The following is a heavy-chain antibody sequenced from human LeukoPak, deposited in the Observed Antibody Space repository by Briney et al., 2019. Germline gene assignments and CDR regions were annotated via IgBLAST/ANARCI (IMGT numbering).Heavy chain of an antibody. CDR3: ARDCSPGLPNYDFWSGFVWATWGGMDV. Sequence: SGTLSLTCAVSGGSISSSNWWSWVRQPPGKGLEWIGEIYHSGSTNYNPSLKSRVTISVDKSKNQFSLKLSSVTAADTAVYYCARDCSPGLPNYDFWSGFVWATWGGMDVWGQGTTVTVSS. V-gene: IGHV4-4*02. J-gene: IGHJ6*02. CDR1: GGSISSSNW. D-gene: IGHD3-3*01. CDR2: IYHSGST.